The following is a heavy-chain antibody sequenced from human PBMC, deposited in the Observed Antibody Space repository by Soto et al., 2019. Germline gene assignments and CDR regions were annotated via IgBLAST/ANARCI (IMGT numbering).Heavy chain of an antibody. V-gene: IGHV1-69*01. Sequence: QVQLVQSGAEVTKPGSSVKVSCKASGGTFSSYSINWVRQAPGQGLEWMGEIIPTFGTANYAQKCQGSVTITADESTSTAYMELSSLRSEDAAVYYCARDGGRHSGGIDYWGQGALVTVSS. D-gene: IGHD1-26*01. CDR2: IIPTFGTA. CDR1: GGTFSSYS. J-gene: IGHJ4*02. CDR3: ARDGGRHSGGIDY.